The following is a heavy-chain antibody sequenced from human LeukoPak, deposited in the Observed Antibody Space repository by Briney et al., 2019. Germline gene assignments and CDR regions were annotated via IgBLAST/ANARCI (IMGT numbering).Heavy chain of an antibody. D-gene: IGHD1-26*01. CDR3: ARGLIGGSYYGGGPFDY. J-gene: IGHJ4*02. CDR2: INHSGST. CDR1: GGSFSGYY. Sequence: SETLSLTCAVYGGSFSGYYWSWIRQPPGKGLEWIGEINHSGSTNYNPSLKSRVTISVDTSKNQFSLKLSSVTAADTAVYYCARGLIGGSYYGGGPFDYWGRGTLVTVSS. V-gene: IGHV4-34*01.